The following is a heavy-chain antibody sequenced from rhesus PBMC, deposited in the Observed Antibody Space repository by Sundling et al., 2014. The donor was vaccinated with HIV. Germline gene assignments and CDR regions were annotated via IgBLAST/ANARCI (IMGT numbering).Heavy chain of an antibody. CDR1: GFTFSNYD. V-gene: IGHV3-54*02. CDR3: TSSIYGSSGGLDS. CDR2: ISSDGNKK. D-gene: IGHD4-29*01. Sequence: EVQLVESGGGLVQPGGSLRLSCAASGFTFSNYDMYWVRQAPGKGLEWVTLISSDGNKKYYADSVKGRFTISRDNSKNMIYLQMNNLKLEDTAVYYCTSSIYGSSGGLDSWGQGVVVTVSS. J-gene: IGHJ6*01.